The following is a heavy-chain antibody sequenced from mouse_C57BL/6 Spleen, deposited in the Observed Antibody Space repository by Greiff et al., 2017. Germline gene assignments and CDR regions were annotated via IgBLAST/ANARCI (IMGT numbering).Heavy chain of an antibody. CDR1: GYTFTSYW. CDR3: ARGGYYGSSPYYFDY. J-gene: IGHJ2*01. Sequence: VQLQQPGAELVMPGASVKLSCKASGYTFTSYWMHWVKQRPGQGLEWIGEIDPSDSYTNYNQKFKGKSTLTVDKSSSTAYMQLSSLTSEDSAVYYCARGGYYGSSPYYFDYWGQGTTLTVSS. V-gene: IGHV1-69*01. CDR2: IDPSDSYT. D-gene: IGHD1-1*01.